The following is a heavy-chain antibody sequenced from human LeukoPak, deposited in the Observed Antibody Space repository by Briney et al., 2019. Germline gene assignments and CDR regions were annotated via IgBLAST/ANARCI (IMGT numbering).Heavy chain of an antibody. D-gene: IGHD3-16*01. Sequence: SETLSLTCAVYGGPFSGFYWSWIRQPPGKGLEWIGEINHGGTPNYNTSLKSRVTISVDTSKNQFSLRLTSLTAADTAVYYWARGGGPPAYYFDFWGQGIQVTVCS. J-gene: IGHJ4*02. CDR3: ARGGGPPAYYFDF. CDR2: INHGGTP. V-gene: IGHV4-34*01. CDR1: GGPFSGFY.